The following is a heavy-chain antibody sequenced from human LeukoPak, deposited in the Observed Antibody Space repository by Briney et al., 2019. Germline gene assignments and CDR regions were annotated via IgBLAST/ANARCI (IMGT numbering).Heavy chain of an antibody. CDR3: ARVDDRGHYYDSSGPRKLFDY. CDR2: INPNSGGT. D-gene: IGHD3-22*01. J-gene: IGHJ4*02. V-gene: IGHV1-2*02. Sequence: ASVKVSCKASGYTFTGNYMHWVRQAPGQGLQWMGWINPNSGGTNYAQKFQGRVTMTRDTSISTAYMELSRLRSDDTAVYYCARVDDRGHYYDSSGPRKLFDYWGQGTLVTVSS. CDR1: GYTFTGNY.